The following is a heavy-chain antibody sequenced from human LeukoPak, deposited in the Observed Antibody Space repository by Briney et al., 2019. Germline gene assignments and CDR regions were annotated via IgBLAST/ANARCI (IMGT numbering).Heavy chain of an antibody. CDR3: VREKMVATYYYYYYYGMDV. V-gene: IGHV3-33*01. D-gene: IGHD5-12*01. CDR1: GFTFSSYG. Sequence: GRSLRLSCAASGFTFSSYGMHWVRQAPGKGLEWVAAIWYDGSNKYYADSVKGRFTISRDNSKNTLYLQMNSLRAEDTAVYYCVREKMVATYYYYYYYGMDVWGQGTTVTVSS. CDR2: IWYDGSNK. J-gene: IGHJ6*02.